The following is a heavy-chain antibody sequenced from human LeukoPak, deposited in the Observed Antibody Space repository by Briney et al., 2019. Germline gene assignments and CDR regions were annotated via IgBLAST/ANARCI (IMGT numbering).Heavy chain of an antibody. CDR1: GGSFSGYY. J-gene: IGHJ4*01. Sequence: PSETLSLTCAVYGGSFSGYYWSWIRQPPGKGLELIGEINHSGSTNYNPSLKGRVTISIGTSKKDFSLKLTSVTAADTAMYYCARGAALVTDKYFDYWGHGTLVTVSS. V-gene: IGHV4-34*01. CDR3: ARGAALVTDKYFDY. D-gene: IGHD5-18*01. CDR2: INHSGST.